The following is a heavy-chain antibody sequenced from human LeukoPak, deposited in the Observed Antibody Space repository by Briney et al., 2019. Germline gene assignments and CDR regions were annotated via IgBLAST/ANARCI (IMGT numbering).Heavy chain of an antibody. V-gene: IGHV3-21*01. CDR1: GFTFSSYS. D-gene: IGHD1-26*01. CDR2: ISSSSSYI. CDR3: ARDRSGSYAWGFDY. J-gene: IGHJ4*02. Sequence: PGGSLRLSCAASGFTFSSYSMNWVRQAPGKGLEWVSSISSSSSYIYYADSVKGRFTISRDNAKNSLYLQTNSLRAEDTAVYYCARDRSGSYAWGFDYWGQGTLVTVSS.